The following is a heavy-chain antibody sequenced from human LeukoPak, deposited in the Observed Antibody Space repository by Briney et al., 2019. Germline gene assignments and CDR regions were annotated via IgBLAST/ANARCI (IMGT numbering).Heavy chain of an antibody. CDR3: ARDKGSSWSDAFDI. D-gene: IGHD6-13*01. Sequence: GGSLRLSCAASGFTVSSNYMTWVRQAPGKGLEWVSVISIPGSITYADSVKGRFTTSRDNSKNTLYLQMTSLRADDTAVYYCARDKGSSWSDAFDIWGQGTMVTVSS. V-gene: IGHV3-53*01. J-gene: IGHJ3*02. CDR1: GFTVSSNY. CDR2: ISIPGSI.